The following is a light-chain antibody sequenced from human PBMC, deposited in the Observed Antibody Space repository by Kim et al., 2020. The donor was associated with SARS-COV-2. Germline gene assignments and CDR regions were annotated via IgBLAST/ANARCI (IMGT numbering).Light chain of an antibody. Sequence: PGERATLACRASQSVSSSYLAWYQQKPGQGPRLLIYDASSRATGIPDRFSGSESGTDFTLTISRLEPEDFAVYYCHKYATPPLTFGGGTKVDIK. CDR2: DAS. J-gene: IGKJ4*01. V-gene: IGKV3-20*01. CDR3: HKYATPPLT. CDR1: QSVSSSY.